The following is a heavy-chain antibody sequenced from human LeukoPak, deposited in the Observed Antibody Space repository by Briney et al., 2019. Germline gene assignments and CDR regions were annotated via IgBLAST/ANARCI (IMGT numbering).Heavy chain of an antibody. D-gene: IGHD5-18*01. V-gene: IGHV1-69*04. Sequence: GSSVKVSCKASGGTFSSYAISWVRQAPGQGLEWMGRIIPIFGIANYAQKFQGRVTITADKSTSTAYMELSSLRSEDTAVYYCAREDDTAVGGDYWGQGTLVTVSS. CDR3: AREDDTAVGGDY. J-gene: IGHJ4*02. CDR2: IIPIFGIA. CDR1: GGTFSSYA.